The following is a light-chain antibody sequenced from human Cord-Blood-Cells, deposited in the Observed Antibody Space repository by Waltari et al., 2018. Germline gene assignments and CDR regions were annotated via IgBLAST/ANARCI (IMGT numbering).Light chain of an antibody. Sequence: EIVLTQSPDFQSVTPKEKVTITCRASQSIGSSLDWYQQKPDQSPKLLIKYSSQSFSVVPSRFSVSGSWTDFTLTINSLEAEDASTYYCHQSSSLPWTFGQGTKVEIK. V-gene: IGKV6-21*01. J-gene: IGKJ1*01. CDR2: YSS. CDR1: QSIGSS. CDR3: HQSSSLPWT.